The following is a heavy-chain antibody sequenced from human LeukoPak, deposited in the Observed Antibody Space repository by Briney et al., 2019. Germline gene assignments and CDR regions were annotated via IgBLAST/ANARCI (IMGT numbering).Heavy chain of an antibody. Sequence: ASVKVSCKASGYTFTSYYMHWVRQAPGQGLEWMGIINPSGGSTSYAQKFQGRVTMTGDTSTSTVYMELSSLRSEDTAVYYCARGGRGSSSVYYYGMDVWGQGTTVTVSS. J-gene: IGHJ6*02. CDR3: ARGGRGSSSVYYYGMDV. D-gene: IGHD1-26*01. CDR2: INPSGGST. CDR1: GYTFTSYY. V-gene: IGHV1-46*01.